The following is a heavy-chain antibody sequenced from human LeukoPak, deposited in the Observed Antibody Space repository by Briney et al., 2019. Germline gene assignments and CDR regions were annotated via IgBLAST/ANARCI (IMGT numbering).Heavy chain of an antibody. D-gene: IGHD1-14*01. CDR1: GGAVSTNNYY. V-gene: IGHV4-39*01. CDR3: TRSFRDSPVDP. J-gene: IGHJ5*02. CDR2: IYYTGRT. Sequence: SETLSLTCTVSGGAVSTNNYYWGWIRQPPGMGLEWIGSIYYTGRTYYNPSLKSRVTISVDTSKNQFSLKLSSVTAADTAVYYCTRSFRDSPVDPWGQGTLVTVSS.